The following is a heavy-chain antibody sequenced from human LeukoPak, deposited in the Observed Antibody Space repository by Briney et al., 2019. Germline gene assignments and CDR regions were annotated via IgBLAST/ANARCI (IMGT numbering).Heavy chain of an antibody. J-gene: IGHJ4*02. Sequence: ASVTVSYKASGYTFTSYDINWVRQAPGQGLEWMGWMNPNSGNTGYAQKFQGRVTMTRNTSISTAYMELSSLRSEDTAVYYCARHHYDILTGYYKEGFDYWGQGTLVTVSS. CDR3: ARHHYDILTGYYKEGFDY. CDR1: GYTFTSYD. V-gene: IGHV1-8*01. D-gene: IGHD3-9*01. CDR2: MNPNSGNT.